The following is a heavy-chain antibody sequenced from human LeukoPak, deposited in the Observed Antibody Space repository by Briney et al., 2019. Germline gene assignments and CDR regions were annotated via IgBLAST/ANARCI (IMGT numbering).Heavy chain of an antibody. CDR1: GFTFSSYS. CDR2: ISSSSSYI. J-gene: IGHJ6*02. D-gene: IGHD3-3*01. V-gene: IGHV3-21*01. CDR3: ARAQRDPTYYDFWSGYYLIYYYYYYGMDV. Sequence: GGSLRLSCAASGFTFSSYSMNWVRQAPGKGLEWVSSISSSSSYIYYADSVKGRFTISRDNAKNSLYLQMNSLRAEDTAVYYCARAQRDPTYYDFWSGYYLIYYYYYYGMDVWGQGTTVTVSS.